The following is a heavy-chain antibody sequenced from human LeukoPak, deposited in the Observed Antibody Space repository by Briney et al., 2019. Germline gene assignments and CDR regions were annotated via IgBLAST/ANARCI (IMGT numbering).Heavy chain of an antibody. CDR1: GGSFSGYY. V-gene: IGHV4-34*01. D-gene: IGHD5-18*01. CDR3: ARGNRGYSYGGPYDY. CDR2: INHSGST. Sequence: PSETLSLTCAVYGGSFSGYYWSWIRQPPGKGLEWIGEINHSGSTNYNPSLKSRVTISVDTSKNQCSLKLSSVTAADTAVYYCARGNRGYSYGGPYDYWGQGTLVTVSS. J-gene: IGHJ4*02.